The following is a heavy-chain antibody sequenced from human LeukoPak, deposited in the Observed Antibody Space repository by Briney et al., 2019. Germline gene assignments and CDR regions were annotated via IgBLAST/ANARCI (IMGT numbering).Heavy chain of an antibody. D-gene: IGHD5-12*01. CDR3: ARDRGGYSTDFDW. CDR2: IDGSGTRT. CDR1: GFTFSSSV. J-gene: IGHJ4*02. Sequence: GGSLRLSCAASGFTFSSSVMSWVRQAPGKGPEWVSTIDGSGTRTFYALSFNGRIIISRDNSMNTLYLQMDGLRAEDTAVYYCARDRGGYSTDFDWWGQGALVTVSS. V-gene: IGHV3-23*01.